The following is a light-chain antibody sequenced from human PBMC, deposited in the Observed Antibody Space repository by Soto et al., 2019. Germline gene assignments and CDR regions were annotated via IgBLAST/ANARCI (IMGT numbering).Light chain of an antibody. J-gene: IGKJ3*01. CDR1: RHVYINA. Sequence: VVLTQSPATLSLSPGERATLSCRASRHVYINALAWYQQKPGRTPTLLIFGASTRATDIPDRFSGTGSGTDFSRTINGVEPEDSAVYYCQQYGASPFTFGPGTRGEI. V-gene: IGKV3-20*01. CDR3: QQYGASPFT. CDR2: GAS.